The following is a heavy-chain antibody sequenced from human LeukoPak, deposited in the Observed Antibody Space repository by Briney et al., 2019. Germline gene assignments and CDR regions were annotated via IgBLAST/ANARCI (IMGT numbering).Heavy chain of an antibody. CDR1: GFTFSSYW. CDR2: IHSDGSST. CDR3: AREQANSYYDFWSGQNSLLDY. V-gene: IGHV3-74*01. Sequence: GGALRLSCAASGFTFSSYWMHWVRQAPGKGLVWVSRIHSDGSSTSYADSVKGRFTISRDTAKNTLYLQRNSLRAEDTAVYYCAREQANSYYDFWSGQNSLLDYWGQGTLVTVSS. J-gene: IGHJ4*02. D-gene: IGHD3-3*01.